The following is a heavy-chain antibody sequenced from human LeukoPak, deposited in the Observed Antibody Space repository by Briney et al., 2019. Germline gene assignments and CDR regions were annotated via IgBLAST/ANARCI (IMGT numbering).Heavy chain of an antibody. V-gene: IGHV3-7*01. CDR2: IKQDGSEK. D-gene: IGHD5-12*01. J-gene: IGHJ4*02. CDR1: GFTFSSCW. CDR3: ARVLIVATIVYFDY. Sequence: GGSLRLSCAASGFTFSSCWMSWVRQAPGKGLEWVANIKQDGSEKYYVDPVKGRFTISRDNAKNSLYLQMNSLKAEDTAVYYCARVLIVATIVYFDYWGQGTLVTVSS.